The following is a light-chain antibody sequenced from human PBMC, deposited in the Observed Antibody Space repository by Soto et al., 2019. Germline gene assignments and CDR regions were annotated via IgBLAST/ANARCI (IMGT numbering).Light chain of an antibody. V-gene: IGKV3-20*01. CDR1: QSVSSSS. Sequence: ETVLTQSPGTLSLSPGERATLSCRASQSVSSSSLAWYQQRPGQAPRLLIYGTSSRATGIPDRFSGSGSGTDFTLTISRLEPEDFAVYYCQQYGSSFGGGTKVDIK. J-gene: IGKJ4*01. CDR3: QQYGSS. CDR2: GTS.